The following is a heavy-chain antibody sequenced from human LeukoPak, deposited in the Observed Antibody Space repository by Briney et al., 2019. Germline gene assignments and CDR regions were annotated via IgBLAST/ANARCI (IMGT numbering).Heavy chain of an antibody. D-gene: IGHD3-22*01. CDR3: ARDFRGYYDSSGYYGLVY. CDR2: IIPIFGTA. V-gene: IGHV1-69*06. CDR1: GGTFSSYA. J-gene: IGHJ4*02. Sequence: SVKVSCKASGGTFSSYAISWVRQAPGQGLEWMGGIIPIFGTANYAQKFQGRVTITADKSTSTAYMELSSLRSEDTAVYYCARDFRGYYDSSGYYGLVYWGQGTLVTVSS.